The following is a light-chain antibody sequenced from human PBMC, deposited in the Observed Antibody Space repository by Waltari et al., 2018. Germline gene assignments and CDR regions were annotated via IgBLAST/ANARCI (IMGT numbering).Light chain of an antibody. J-gene: IGKJ5*01. V-gene: IGKV2-28*01. CDR2: LGS. CDR1: QSLLQSNGYNY. CDR3: MQALQTPIT. Sequence: IVMTQSPLSLPVTPGEPASYSGRSSQSLLQSNGYNYLDWYLQKPGQSPQLLIYLGSNRASGVPDRFSGSGSGTDYTLKISRVEAEDVGVYYCMQALQTPITFGQGTRLEIK.